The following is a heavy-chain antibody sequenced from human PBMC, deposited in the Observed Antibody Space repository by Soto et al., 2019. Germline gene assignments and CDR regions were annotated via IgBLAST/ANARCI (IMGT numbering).Heavy chain of an antibody. CDR2: IKQDGSEK. CDR1: EFTFSSYW. Sequence: RGFLRLSCAASEFTFSSYWMSWVRQAPGKGLEWVANIKQDGSEKYYGDSVKGRFTISRDNAKNSLYLQMNSLRPEDTTVYYCARDDSGWYNLDYWGQGTVVTVSS. CDR3: ARDDSGWYNLDY. J-gene: IGHJ4*02. D-gene: IGHD6-19*01. V-gene: IGHV3-7*03.